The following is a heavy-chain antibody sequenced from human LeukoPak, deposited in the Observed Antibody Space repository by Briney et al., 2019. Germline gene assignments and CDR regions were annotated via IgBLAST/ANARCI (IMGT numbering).Heavy chain of an antibody. CDR3: AKEGTYYDSSGYYTH. J-gene: IGHJ4*02. D-gene: IGHD3-22*01. V-gene: IGHV3-23*01. CDR1: GLTFSSFA. CDR2: VSGSGGAT. Sequence: GGSLRLTCAASGLTFSSFAMRWVRQAPGKGLEWVSSVSGSGGATYYADSVKGRFTISRDNSKNTLFLQMSSLRVEDTAIYYCAKEGTYYDSSGYYTHWGQGTLVAVSS.